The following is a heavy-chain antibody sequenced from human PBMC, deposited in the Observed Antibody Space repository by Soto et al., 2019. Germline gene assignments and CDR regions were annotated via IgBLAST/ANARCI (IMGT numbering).Heavy chain of an antibody. CDR3: AKSRGGWYFDY. CDR2: ISYDGSNK. V-gene: IGHV3-30*18. CDR1: GFTFSSYG. Sequence: GGSLRLTCAASGFTFSSYGMHWVRQAPGKGLEWVAVISYDGSNKYYADSVKGRFTISRDNSKNTLYLQMNSLRAEDTAVYYCAKSRGGWYFDYWGQGTLVTVSS. J-gene: IGHJ4*02. D-gene: IGHD6-19*01.